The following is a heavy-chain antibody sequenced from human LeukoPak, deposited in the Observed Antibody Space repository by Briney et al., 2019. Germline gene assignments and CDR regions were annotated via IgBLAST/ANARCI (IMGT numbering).Heavy chain of an antibody. V-gene: IGHV4-39*07. J-gene: IGHJ5*02. CDR1: GGSISSSSYY. CDR3: ARDRDEYRRERYNWFDP. Sequence: SETLSLTCTVSGGSISSSSYYWGWIRQPPGKGLEWIGSIYYSGSTYYNPSLKSRVTISVDTSKNQFSLKLSSVTAADTAVYYCARDRDEYRRERYNWFDPWGQGTLVTVSS. CDR2: IYYSGST. D-gene: IGHD1-1*01.